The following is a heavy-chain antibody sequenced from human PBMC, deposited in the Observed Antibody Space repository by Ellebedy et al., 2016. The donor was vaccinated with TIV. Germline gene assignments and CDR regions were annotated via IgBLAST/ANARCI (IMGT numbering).Heavy chain of an antibody. V-gene: IGHV3-53*01. CDR3: ARDRFLSHFDL. D-gene: IGHD2-21*01. CDR2: IYSGGDI. CDR1: GLTVTTNY. J-gene: IGHJ4*02. Sequence: PGGSLRLSCAASGLTVTTNYMSWVRQAPGKGLEWVSVIYSGGDIHYSDSVKGRFTVSRDNSKRSAFLHMNTLRAEDTAIYYCARDRFLSHFDLWGQGTLVAVSS.